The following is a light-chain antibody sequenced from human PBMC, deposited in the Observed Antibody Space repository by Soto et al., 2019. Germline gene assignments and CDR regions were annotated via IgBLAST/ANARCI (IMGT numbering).Light chain of an antibody. Sequence: EIELTQSPATLSLSPGETATLSCRASQNVDKFLAWYQQRPGQPPRLLIFDSSDRATGIPDRFSGSGSGTDFTLTITTVEPEDVAVYYCQQYDRARTTFGQGTKLEIK. J-gene: IGKJ2*01. CDR3: QQYDRARTT. CDR1: QNVDKF. CDR2: DSS. V-gene: IGKV3-11*01.